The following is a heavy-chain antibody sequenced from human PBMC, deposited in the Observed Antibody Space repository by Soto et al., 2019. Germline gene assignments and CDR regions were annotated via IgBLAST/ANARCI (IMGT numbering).Heavy chain of an antibody. V-gene: IGHV3-23*01. CDR1: GFTFSSYA. CDR2: ISGSGGST. J-gene: IGHJ6*02. Sequence: PVGSLRLSCAASGFTFSSYAMSWVRQAPGKGLEWVSAISGSGGSTYYADSVKGRFTISRDNSKNTLYLQMNSLRAEDTAVYYCAKAIAAAGTNYYGMDVWGQGTTVTVSS. D-gene: IGHD6-13*01. CDR3: AKAIAAAGTNYYGMDV.